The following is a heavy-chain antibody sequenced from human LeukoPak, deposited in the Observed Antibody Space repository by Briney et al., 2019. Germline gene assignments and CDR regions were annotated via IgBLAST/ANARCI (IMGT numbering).Heavy chain of an antibody. CDR2: VNSDGSST. CDR1: GFPFSNYW. D-gene: IGHD2-15*01. Sequence: GGSLRLSCAASGFPFSNYWMHWVRQAPGRGLVWVSRVNSDGSSTSYADSVKGRFTISRDNTKNTLYLQMNSLRAEDTAVYYCAKSGYSFGAAGWLDPWGQGTVVTVSS. CDR3: AKSGYSFGAAGWLDP. V-gene: IGHV3-74*01. J-gene: IGHJ5*02.